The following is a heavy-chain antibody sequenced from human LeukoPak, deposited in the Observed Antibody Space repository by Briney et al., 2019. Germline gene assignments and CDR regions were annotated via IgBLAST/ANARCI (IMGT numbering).Heavy chain of an antibody. Sequence: SETLSLICTVSGGSISSYYWSWIRQPPGKGLEWIGYIYYSGSTNYNPSLKSRVTISVDTSKNQFSLKLSSVTAADTAVYYCARRKTGLLWFGEPFFDYWGQGTLVTVSS. CDR2: IYYSGST. CDR3: ARRKTGLLWFGEPFFDY. J-gene: IGHJ4*02. D-gene: IGHD3-10*01. CDR1: GGSISSYY. V-gene: IGHV4-59*08.